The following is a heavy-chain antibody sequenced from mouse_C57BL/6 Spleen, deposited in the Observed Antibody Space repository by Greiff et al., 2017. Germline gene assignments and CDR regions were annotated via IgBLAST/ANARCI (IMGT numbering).Heavy chain of an antibody. V-gene: IGHV1-54*01. J-gene: IGHJ3*01. CDR3: ARSGDYPAEFAY. Sequence: VQLQQSGAELVRPGTSVKVSYKASGYAFTNYLIEWVKQRPGQGLEWIGVINPGRGGTNYNEKLQGKATLTADKSSSTAYMQLSSLTSEDAAVYFCARSGDYPAEFAYWGQGTLVTVSA. CDR1: GYAFTNYL. CDR2: INPGRGGT. D-gene: IGHD2-4*01.